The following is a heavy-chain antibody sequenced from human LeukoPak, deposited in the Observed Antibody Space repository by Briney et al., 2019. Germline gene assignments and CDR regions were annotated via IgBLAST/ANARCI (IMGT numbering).Heavy chain of an antibody. D-gene: IGHD6-19*01. CDR3: ARGIPQWPARVDY. CDR2: IYYSGST. J-gene: IGHJ4*02. V-gene: IGHV4-59*08. Sequence: SETLSLTCTVSGGSISNYYWSWIRQPPGKGLEWIGFIYYSGSTNYNPSLKSRVTISVDMSKNQFSLKLSSVTAADTAVYYCARGIPQWPARVDYWGQGTLVTVSS. CDR1: GGSISNYY.